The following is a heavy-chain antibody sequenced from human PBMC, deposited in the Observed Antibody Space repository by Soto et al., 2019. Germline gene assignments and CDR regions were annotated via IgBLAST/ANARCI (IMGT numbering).Heavy chain of an antibody. V-gene: IGHV3-74*01. CDR1: GFIFSSYW. CDR3: VRVGSGSYSWRDP. Sequence: EVQLDESGGDLVQPGGSLRLYCTASGFIFSSYWMHWVRQATGKGLVWVSRINTDGGTTTYAESVKGRFTISRDNARNTLYLQMNSLRPEDTALYYCVRVGSGSYSWRDPWGQGTLVTVSS. J-gene: IGHJ5*02. CDR2: INTDGGTT. D-gene: IGHD1-26*01.